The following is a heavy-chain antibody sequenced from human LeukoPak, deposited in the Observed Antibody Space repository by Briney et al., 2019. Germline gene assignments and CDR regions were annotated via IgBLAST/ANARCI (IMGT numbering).Heavy chain of an antibody. CDR1: GFAFSNYA. CDR2: ISTNGSGT. J-gene: IGHJ5*02. Sequence: PGGSLRLSCSASGFAFSNYAMHWVRQAPGQGLEYVSAISTNGSGTYYADSVNGRFTTSRDNSKNTLYLQMSSLRAEDAALYYCVTLDWGYYNDTWGQGTLVTVSS. CDR3: VTLDWGYYNDT. D-gene: IGHD3-22*01. V-gene: IGHV3-64D*09.